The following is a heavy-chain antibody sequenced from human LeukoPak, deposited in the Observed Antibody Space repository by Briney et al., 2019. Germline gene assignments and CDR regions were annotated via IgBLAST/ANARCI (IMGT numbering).Heavy chain of an antibody. Sequence: SETLSLTCTVSGGSISSSSYYWGWIRQPPGKGLEWIGNIYYSGSTYYNPSLKSRVTMSIDTSKNQFSLKLSSVTAADTAVYYCARAGDGSGSYDNADYDYWGQGTLVTVSS. CDR1: GGSISSSSYY. CDR3: ARAGDGSGSYDNADYDY. CDR2: IYYSGST. J-gene: IGHJ4*02. V-gene: IGHV4-39*07. D-gene: IGHD3-10*01.